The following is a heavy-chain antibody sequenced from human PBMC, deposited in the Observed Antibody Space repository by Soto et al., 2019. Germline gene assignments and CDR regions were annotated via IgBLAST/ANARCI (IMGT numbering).Heavy chain of an antibody. CDR3: ARGKGVRPVFDDYHYMDV. CDR2: ISAYNGNT. J-gene: IGHJ6*03. V-gene: IGHV1-18*01. D-gene: IGHD3-10*01. CDR1: GYSFTRYY. Sequence: ASVKVSCKACGYSFTRYYINWVRQAPKQGLEWMGWISAYNGNTHYEEKLQGRVTLTRDTSTNTAYMDLSSLRSDDTAVYYCARGKGVRPVFDDYHYMDVWGQGTTLTVSS.